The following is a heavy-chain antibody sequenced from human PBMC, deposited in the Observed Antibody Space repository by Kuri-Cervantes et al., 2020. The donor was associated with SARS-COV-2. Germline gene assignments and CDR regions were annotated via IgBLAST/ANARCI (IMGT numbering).Heavy chain of an antibody. Sequence: GESLKISCAASGFTFSTYTMHWVRQAPGKGLEWVAVISHDGRNKYYADSVKGRFTISRDNSKVTMYLQMSSLRPEDTAVYYCTKDRRRPITPTLQEIYYYGMDVWGQGTTVTVSS. CDR2: ISHDGRNK. J-gene: IGHJ6*02. V-gene: IGHV3-30*04. CDR1: GFTFSTYT. D-gene: IGHD1-14*01. CDR3: TKDRRRPITPTLQEIYYYGMDV.